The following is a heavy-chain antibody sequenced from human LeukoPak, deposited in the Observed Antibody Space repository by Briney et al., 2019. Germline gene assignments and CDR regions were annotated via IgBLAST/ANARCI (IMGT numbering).Heavy chain of an antibody. D-gene: IGHD3-10*01. V-gene: IGHV3-23*01. CDR1: GFTFSSHG. J-gene: IGHJ4*02. CDR3: ARSSGTYYYDY. Sequence: GGSLRLSCAASGFTFSSHGMSWVRQAPGKGLEWVSSITGSGGNTYYRDSEKGRFSVSRDNSKNTVYLQMNSLRAEDTAVYYCARSSGTYYYDYWGQGTLVTVSS. CDR2: ITGSGGNT.